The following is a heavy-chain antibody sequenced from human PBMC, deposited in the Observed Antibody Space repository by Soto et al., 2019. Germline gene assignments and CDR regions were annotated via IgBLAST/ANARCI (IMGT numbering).Heavy chain of an antibody. D-gene: IGHD3-3*01. CDR2: ISAYNGNT. J-gene: IGHJ4*02. Sequence: GESLKISCKASGYTFTSYGISWVRQAPGQGLEWMGWISAYNGNTNYAQKLQGRVTMTTDTSTSTAYMELRSLRSDDTAVYYCATQYYDFWSGYYGGFDYWGQGTLVTVSS. V-gene: IGHV1-18*01. CDR1: GYTFTSYG. CDR3: ATQYYDFWSGYYGGFDY.